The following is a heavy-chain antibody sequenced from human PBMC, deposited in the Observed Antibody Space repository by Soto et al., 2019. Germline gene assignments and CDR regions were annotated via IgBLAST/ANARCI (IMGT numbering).Heavy chain of an antibody. CDR2: VFYTGFT. J-gene: IGHJ4*02. D-gene: IGHD1-20*01. CDR3: ATSQKGYNWNYFDH. V-gene: IGHV4-39*01. CDR1: GASISGSYYY. Sequence: PSETLSLTCAVSGASISGSYYYWAWLRQSPGKGPEWIGSVFYTGFTSYNPSPESRVSVSVDTSKSQFSLKLSAVTAADTAVYYCATSQKGYNWNYFDHWGQGALVTVSS.